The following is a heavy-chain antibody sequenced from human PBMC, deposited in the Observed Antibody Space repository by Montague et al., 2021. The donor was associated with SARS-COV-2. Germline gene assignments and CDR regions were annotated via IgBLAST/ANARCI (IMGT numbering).Heavy chain of an antibody. D-gene: IGHD3-3*01. CDR1: SGSFSDYY. Sequence: SETLSLTCAVYSGSFSDYYWTWVRQPPGKGLEWIGEINHTGSASYNPSLKSRVTLSKDTSKNQFSLKLQSLTAADTAVYYCARGQATIFGVLIFIPAAGPLDVWGQGTLVTVSS. CDR2: INHTGSA. V-gene: IGHV4-34*01. CDR3: ARGQATIFGVLIFIPAAGPLDV. J-gene: IGHJ3*01.